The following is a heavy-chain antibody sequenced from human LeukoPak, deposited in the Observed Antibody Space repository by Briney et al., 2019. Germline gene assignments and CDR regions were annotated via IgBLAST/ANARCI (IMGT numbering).Heavy chain of an antibody. V-gene: IGHV4-39*01. J-gene: IGHJ5*02. Sequence: SETLSLSCSVSGDSLDNSYCWTWVRQPPGKRPEWIGTIYSSVYTYYNPSLRSRATISGDTSRNLFSLKLISVTAADTAVYYCARGSDDYKLGNHWGHGTLVTVSS. CDR2: IYSSVYT. CDR1: GDSLDNSYC. CDR3: ARGSDDYKLGNH. D-gene: IGHD5-24*01.